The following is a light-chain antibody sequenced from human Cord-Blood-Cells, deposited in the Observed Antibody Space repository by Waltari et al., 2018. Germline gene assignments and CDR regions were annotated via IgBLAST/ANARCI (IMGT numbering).Light chain of an antibody. V-gene: IGKV3-15*01. CDR3: QQYNNWPYT. J-gene: IGKJ2*01. CDR2: GAS. Sequence: EIVMTQSPATLSVSPGERATLSCRASQSVSSNLAWYQQKPGQAPRLLIYGASTRATGIPDRFSGSGSGTKFTLTISNLQSEDFAVYYCQQYNNWPYTFGQGNKLEIK. CDR1: QSVSSN.